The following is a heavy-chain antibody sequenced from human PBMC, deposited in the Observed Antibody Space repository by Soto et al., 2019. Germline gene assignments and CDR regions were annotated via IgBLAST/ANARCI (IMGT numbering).Heavy chain of an antibody. Sequence: SETLSHTCAVSGGSISSGGYSWSWIRQPPGKGLEWIGYIYHSGSTYYNPSLKSRVTISVDRSKNQFSLKLSSVTAADTAVYYCFCCDDYHTSVIYVCGQRTTVPVS. D-gene: IGHD2-21*01. J-gene: IGHJ6*02. V-gene: IGHV4-30-2*01. CDR3: FCCDDYHTSVIYV. CDR2: IYHSGST. CDR1: GGSISSGGYS.